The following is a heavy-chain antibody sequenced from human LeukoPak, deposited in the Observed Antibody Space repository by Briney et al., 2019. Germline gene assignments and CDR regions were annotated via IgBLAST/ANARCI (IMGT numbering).Heavy chain of an antibody. CDR1: GFTFRNHW. CDR2: ISSDGSST. V-gene: IGHV3-74*03. J-gene: IGHJ4*02. CDR3: ARDQRVTGRPDIDY. Sequence: GGSLRLSCAASGFTFRNHWMHWVRQTPGKGLVWVARISSDGSSTTYADSVKGRFTISRDNAKNTLYLQMNNLRAEDTAMYYCARDQRVTGRPDIDYWGQGTLVIVSS. D-gene: IGHD6-6*01.